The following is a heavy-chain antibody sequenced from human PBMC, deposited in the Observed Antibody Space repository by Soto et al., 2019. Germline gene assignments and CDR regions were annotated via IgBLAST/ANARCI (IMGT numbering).Heavy chain of an antibody. CDR3: ARDRPGDEGDAFDI. CDR1: GLFVSTNY. V-gene: IGHV3-53*02. D-gene: IGHD3-10*01. CDR2: LYSGGST. Sequence: EVQLVETGGGLIQPGGSLRLSCAASGLFVSTNYMNWVRQAPGKGLEWVSVLYSGGSTHYAGSVKGRFIISRDNSKNTLYLQMNSLRAEDTAVYYCARDRPGDEGDAFDIWGHGTLVTVSS. J-gene: IGHJ3*02.